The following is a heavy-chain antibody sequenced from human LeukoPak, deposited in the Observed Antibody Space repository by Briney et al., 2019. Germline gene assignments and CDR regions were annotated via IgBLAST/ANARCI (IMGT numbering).Heavy chain of an antibody. D-gene: IGHD2-2*01. Sequence: PSETLSLTCAVYGGSFSDYFWGWIRQPPGKGLEWIGEINHSGRTYYNPSLKSRVTISVDTSKNQFSLNLSSVTAADTAVYYCARDVVVVRAASHYGMDVWGQGTTVTVSS. CDR1: GGSFSDYF. V-gene: IGHV4-34*01. CDR2: INHSGRT. J-gene: IGHJ6*02. CDR3: ARDVVVVRAASHYGMDV.